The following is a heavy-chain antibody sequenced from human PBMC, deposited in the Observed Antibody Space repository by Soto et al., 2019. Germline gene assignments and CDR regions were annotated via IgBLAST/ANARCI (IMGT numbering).Heavy chain of an antibody. J-gene: IGHJ6*02. Sequence: QVQLVESGGGVVQPGRSLRLSCAASGFTFSSYAMHWVRQAPGKGLEWVAVISYDGSNKYYADSVKGRFTISRDNSKKTLYLQMNSLRAEDTAVYYCARGGLGYCISTSCYASYYGMDVWGQGTTVTVSS. D-gene: IGHD2-2*01. CDR3: ARGGLGYCISTSCYASYYGMDV. CDR1: GFTFSSYA. CDR2: ISYDGSNK. V-gene: IGHV3-30-3*01.